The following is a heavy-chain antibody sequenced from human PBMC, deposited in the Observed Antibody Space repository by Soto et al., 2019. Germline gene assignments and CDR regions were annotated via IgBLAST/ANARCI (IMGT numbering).Heavy chain of an antibody. Sequence: QITLKESGPTLVKPTQTLTLTCTFSGFSLSSTRVAVGWIRQPPGKALEWLALIYWDDDKRYSPCLKSRLTITKDTSKNQVVLTMTHMDPVDTATSSCAHSVVAGLGYYFDYWGQGTLVTVSS. J-gene: IGHJ4*02. V-gene: IGHV2-5*02. D-gene: IGHD6-19*01. CDR2: IYWDDDK. CDR3: AHSVVAGLGYYFDY. CDR1: GFSLSSTRVA.